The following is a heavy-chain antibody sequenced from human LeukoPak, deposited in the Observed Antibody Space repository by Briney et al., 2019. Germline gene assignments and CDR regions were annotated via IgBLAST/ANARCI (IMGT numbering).Heavy chain of an antibody. CDR3: AKEQMMYSSSPFDY. J-gene: IGHJ4*02. CDR1: GFTFSSYG. Sequence: GGSLRLSCAASGFTFSSYGMHWVRQAPGKGLGWVAVISYDGSNKYYADSVKGRFTISRDNSKNTLYLQMNSLRAEDTAVYFCAKEQMMYSSSPFDYWGQGTLVTVSA. D-gene: IGHD6-19*01. CDR2: ISYDGSNK. V-gene: IGHV3-30*18.